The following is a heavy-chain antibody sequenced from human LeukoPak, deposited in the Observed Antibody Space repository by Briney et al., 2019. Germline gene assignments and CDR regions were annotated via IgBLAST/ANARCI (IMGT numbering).Heavy chain of an antibody. J-gene: IGHJ4*02. CDR1: GFTVSGNY. V-gene: IGHV3-53*01. CDR2: IYSGGST. D-gene: IGHD6-19*01. CDR3: ARGLMYSSGWYESFDY. Sequence: GGSLRLSCAASGFTVSGNYMSWVRQAPGKGLEWVSVIYSGGSTYYADSVKGRFTISRDNSKNTLYLQMNSLRAEDTAVYYCARGLMYSSGWYESFDYWGQGTLVTVSS.